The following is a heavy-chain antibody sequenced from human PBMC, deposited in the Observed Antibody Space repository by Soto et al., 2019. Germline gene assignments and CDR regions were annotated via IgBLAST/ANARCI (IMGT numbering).Heavy chain of an antibody. CDR1: GFTFSDYY. CDR3: ARERSCSSTSCYRYYYYYMDV. D-gene: IGHD2-2*01. V-gene: IGHV3-11*01. CDR2: ISSSGSTI. J-gene: IGHJ6*03. Sequence: QVQLVESGGGLVKPGGYLRLSCAASGFTFSDYYMSWIRQAPGKGLEWVSYISSSGSTIYYADSVKGPFTISRDNAKNALYLQMNSLRAEDTAVYYCARERSCSSTSCYRYYYYYMDVWGKGTTVTVSS.